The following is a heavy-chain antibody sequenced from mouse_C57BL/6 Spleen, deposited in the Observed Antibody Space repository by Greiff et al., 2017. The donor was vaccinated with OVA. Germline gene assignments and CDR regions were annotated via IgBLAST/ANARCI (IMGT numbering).Heavy chain of an antibody. V-gene: IGHV1-64*01. CDR3: ARGDYYGSPYYFDY. J-gene: IGHJ2*01. D-gene: IGHD1-1*01. CDR2: IHPNSGST. CDR1: GYTFTSYW. Sequence: QVQLQQPGAELVKPGASVKLSCKASGYTFTSYWMHWVQQRPGQGLEWIGMIHPNSGSTNYPEKFKSKATLTIDKSTSTAYMQLSSLTSEDSAVYYCARGDYYGSPYYFDYWGQGTTLTGSS.